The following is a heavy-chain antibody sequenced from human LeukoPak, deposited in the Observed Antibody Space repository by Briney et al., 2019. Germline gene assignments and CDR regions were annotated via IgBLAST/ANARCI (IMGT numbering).Heavy chain of an antibody. Sequence: PGGSLRLSCAASGFTFSSHAMTWVRQAPGKGLEWVAVISYDGSNKYYADSVKGRFTISRDNAKNSLYLQMNSLRAEDTALYYCAKSSSAEALIYDSRGYFDYWGQGTLVTVSS. D-gene: IGHD3-22*01. CDR3: AKSSSAEALIYDSRGYFDY. CDR1: GFTFSSHA. V-gene: IGHV3-30-3*02. J-gene: IGHJ4*02. CDR2: ISYDGSNK.